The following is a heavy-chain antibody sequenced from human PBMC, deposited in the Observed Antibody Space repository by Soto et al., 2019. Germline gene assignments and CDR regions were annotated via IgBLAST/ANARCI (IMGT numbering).Heavy chain of an antibody. CDR2: ISRSSSYT. D-gene: IGHD1-26*01. Sequence: QVQLVESGGGLVKPGGSLRLSCAASGFTFSDYYMSWIRQAPGKGLGWVSYISRSSSYTNYADSVNGRFTISRDNATHSLYPQMNSLRADARAVYYCAGGGGSYLPDYWGQGTLVTVSS. CDR3: AGGGGSYLPDY. J-gene: IGHJ4*02. V-gene: IGHV3-11*05. CDR1: GFTFSDYY.